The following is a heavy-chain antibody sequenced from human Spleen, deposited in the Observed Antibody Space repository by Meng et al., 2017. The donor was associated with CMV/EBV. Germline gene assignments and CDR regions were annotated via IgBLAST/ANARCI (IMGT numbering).Heavy chain of an antibody. CDR3: ARGTLWFGEFYGMDV. Sequence: GESLKISCAASGFTFSNAWMSWVRQAPGKGLEWVGRIKSKTDGGTTEYAASVKGRFTISRADSKNTLYLQMNSLKTEDTAVYYCARGTLWFGEFYGMDVWGQGTTVTVSS. CDR1: GFTFSNAW. J-gene: IGHJ6*02. V-gene: IGHV3-15*01. CDR2: IKSKTDGGTT. D-gene: IGHD3-10*01.